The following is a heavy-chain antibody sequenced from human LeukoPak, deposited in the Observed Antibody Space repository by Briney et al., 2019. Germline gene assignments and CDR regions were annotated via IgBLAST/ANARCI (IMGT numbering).Heavy chain of an antibody. Sequence: HPGGSLRLSCAASGFTFSTYAMSWVRLAPGKGLEWVSSISGSGGSTFYADSVKGRFTISRDNSKNTLYLQMNSLRAEDTAVYYCAKRITVVARDAFDFWGQGTMVTVSS. CDR1: GFTFSTYA. D-gene: IGHD1-14*01. CDR2: ISGSGGST. J-gene: IGHJ3*01. CDR3: AKRITVVARDAFDF. V-gene: IGHV3-23*01.